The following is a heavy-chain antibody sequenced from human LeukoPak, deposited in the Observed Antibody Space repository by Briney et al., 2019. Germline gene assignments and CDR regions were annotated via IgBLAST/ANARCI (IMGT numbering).Heavy chain of an antibody. CDR3: GIGRKFDWLLCRH. CDR2: FDPEGGET. CDR1: GYTLTYLS. J-gene: IGHJ4*02. V-gene: IGHV1-24*01. Sequence: GASVKVSCKISGYTLTYLSMHWVRQAPGKGLEWMGGFDPEGGETVYAQKFQGRVTMTEDPSADTAYMELRSLSSEDTAVYYCGIGRKFDWLLCRHWGQGTLVTVSS. D-gene: IGHD3-9*01.